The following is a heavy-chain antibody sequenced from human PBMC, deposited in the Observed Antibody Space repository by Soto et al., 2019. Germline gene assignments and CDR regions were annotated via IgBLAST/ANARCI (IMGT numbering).Heavy chain of an antibody. CDR3: ARLYSSGWYGQGRY. V-gene: IGHV3-20*04. CDR1: GFTFDDYG. J-gene: IGHJ4*02. D-gene: IGHD6-19*01. CDR2: INWNGGST. Sequence: EVQLVESGGGVVRPGGSLRLSCAASGFTFDDYGMSWVRQAPGKGLEWVSSINWNGGSTGYADSVKGRFTISRDNAKNSLYLQMNSLIAEDTALFYCARLYSSGWYGQGRYWGQGTLVTVSS.